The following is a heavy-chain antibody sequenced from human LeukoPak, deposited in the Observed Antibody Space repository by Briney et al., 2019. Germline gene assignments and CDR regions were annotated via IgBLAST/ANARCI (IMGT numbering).Heavy chain of an antibody. Sequence: GGSLRLSCAASGFTFSSGGFHWVRQAPGKGLEWGALISYDGSNKYYADSVKGRFTISRDNAKNSLYLQMNSLRDEDTAVYYCSNYYGSGSYYDAFDIWGQGTMVTVSS. CDR2: ISYDGSNK. D-gene: IGHD3-10*01. CDR1: GFTFSSGG. V-gene: IGHV3-30*18. CDR3: SNYYGSGSYYDAFDI. J-gene: IGHJ3*02.